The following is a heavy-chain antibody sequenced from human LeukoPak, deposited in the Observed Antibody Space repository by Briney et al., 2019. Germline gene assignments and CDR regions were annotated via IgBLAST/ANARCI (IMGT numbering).Heavy chain of an antibody. CDR3: AKADYGDYYYYMDV. CDR2: ISYDGSNK. Sequence: GRSLRLSCAASGFTFSSYAMHWVRQAPGKGLEWVAVISYDGSNKYYADSVKGRFTISRDNSKNTLYLQMNSLRAEDTAVYYCAKADYGDYYYYMDVWGKGTTVTISS. J-gene: IGHJ6*03. CDR1: GFTFSSYA. V-gene: IGHV3-30*04. D-gene: IGHD4-17*01.